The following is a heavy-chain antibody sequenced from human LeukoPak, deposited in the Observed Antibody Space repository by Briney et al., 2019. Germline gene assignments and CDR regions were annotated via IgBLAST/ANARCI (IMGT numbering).Heavy chain of an antibody. CDR1: GYSLSSGYY. D-gene: IGHD6-13*01. Sequence: SETLSLTCAVSGYSLSSGYYWGWIRRPPGKGLEWIGEINHSGSTNYNPSLKSRVTISVDTSKNQFSLKLSSVTAADKAVYYCASLGGIAAAGTPRYGMDVWGKGTTVTVSS. CDR3: ASLGGIAAAGTPRYGMDV. CDR2: INHSGST. J-gene: IGHJ6*04. V-gene: IGHV4-38-2*01.